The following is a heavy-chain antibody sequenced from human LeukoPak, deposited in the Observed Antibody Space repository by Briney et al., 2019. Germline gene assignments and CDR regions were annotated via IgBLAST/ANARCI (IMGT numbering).Heavy chain of an antibody. D-gene: IGHD1-20*01. CDR1: GASIGSGGPY. Sequence: KTSETLSLTCTVSGASIGSGGPYWGWIRRHPGKGLHWIGYIYYSGSTYYNPSLKSRVTISVDTSKNQFSLKLSSVTAADTAVYYCARARYNWNYVDYWGQGTLVTVSS. J-gene: IGHJ4*02. V-gene: IGHV4-31*03. CDR3: ARARYNWNYVDY. CDR2: IYYSGST.